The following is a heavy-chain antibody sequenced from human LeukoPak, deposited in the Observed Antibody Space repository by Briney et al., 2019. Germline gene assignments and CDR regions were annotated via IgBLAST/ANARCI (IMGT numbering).Heavy chain of an antibody. CDR3: ASYYYGSGSYFPSWFDP. J-gene: IGHJ5*02. CDR1: GGSISSYY. V-gene: IGHV4-39*07. D-gene: IGHD3-10*01. Sequence: PSETLSLTCTVSGGSISSYYWGWIRQPPGKGLEWIGSIYYSGSTYYNPSLKSRVTISVDTSKNQFSLKLSSVTAADTAVYYCASYYYGSGSYFPSWFDPWGQGTLVTVSS. CDR2: IYYSGST.